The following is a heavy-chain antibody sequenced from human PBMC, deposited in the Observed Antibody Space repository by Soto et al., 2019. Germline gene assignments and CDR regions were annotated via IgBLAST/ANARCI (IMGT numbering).Heavy chain of an antibody. Sequence: GASVKVSCKASGGTFSSYAISWVRQAPGQGLEWMGGIIPIFGTANYAQKFQGRVTITADESTSTAYMELSSLRSEDTAVYYCARVLVGNYYDSSRTRYYFDYWGQGTLVTVSS. V-gene: IGHV1-69*13. CDR3: ARVLVGNYYDSSRTRYYFDY. CDR2: IIPIFGTA. CDR1: GGTFSSYA. D-gene: IGHD3-22*01. J-gene: IGHJ4*02.